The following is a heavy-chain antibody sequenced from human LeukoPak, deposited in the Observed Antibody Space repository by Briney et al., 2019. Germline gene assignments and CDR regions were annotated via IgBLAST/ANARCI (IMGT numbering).Heavy chain of an antibody. CDR2: IYYSGST. J-gene: IGHJ5*02. CDR3: ARPVAVAGRGNWFDP. CDR1: GGSISSSSYY. Sequence: PSETLSLTCTVSGGSISSSSYYWGWIRQPPGKGLEWFVSIYYSGSTYYNPSLKSRVTISVDTSKNQFSLKLSSVTAADTAVYYCARPVAVAGRGNWFDPWGQGTLVTVSS. D-gene: IGHD6-19*01. V-gene: IGHV4-39*01.